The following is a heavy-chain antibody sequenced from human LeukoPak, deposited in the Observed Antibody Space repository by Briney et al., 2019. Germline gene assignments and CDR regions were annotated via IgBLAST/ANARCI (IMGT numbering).Heavy chain of an antibody. Sequence: GGSLRLSCAASGFTFSSYSMNWVRQAPGKGLEWLSYISTSSDTIYYADSVKGRFTISRDNAKNSLYLQMNSLRGEDTAVYYCAKSYNGYESKPDYWGQGTLVTVSS. J-gene: IGHJ4*02. D-gene: IGHD5-12*01. CDR3: AKSYNGYESKPDY. CDR1: GFTFSSYS. CDR2: ISTSSDTI. V-gene: IGHV3-48*01.